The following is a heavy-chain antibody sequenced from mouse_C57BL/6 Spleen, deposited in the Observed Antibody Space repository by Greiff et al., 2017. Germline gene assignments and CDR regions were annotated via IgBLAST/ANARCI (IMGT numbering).Heavy chain of an antibody. J-gene: IGHJ1*03. D-gene: IGHD4-1*02. CDR1: GYAFSSYW. Sequence: QVQLQQSGAELVKPGASVKISCKASGYAFSSYWMNWVKQRPGKGLEWIGQIYPGDGDTNYNGKFKGKATLTADTSSSTAYMQLSSLTSEDSSVYFCARSQLGREGYFDVWGTGTSVTVSS. CDR2: IYPGDGDT. CDR3: ARSQLGREGYFDV. V-gene: IGHV1-80*01.